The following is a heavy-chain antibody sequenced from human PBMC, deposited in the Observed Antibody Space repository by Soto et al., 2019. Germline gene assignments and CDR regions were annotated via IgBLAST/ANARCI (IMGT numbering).Heavy chain of an antibody. CDR2: IYYSGST. J-gene: IGHJ6*03. D-gene: IGHD3-3*01. Sequence: SETLSLTCTVSGGSISSGGYYWSWIRQHPGKGLEWIGYIYYSGSTYYNPSLKSRVTISVDTSKNQFSLKLSSVTAADTAVYYCARATIFGVPIYYYYYYMDVWGKGTTVTVSS. CDR1: GGSISSGGYY. V-gene: IGHV4-31*03. CDR3: ARATIFGVPIYYYYYYMDV.